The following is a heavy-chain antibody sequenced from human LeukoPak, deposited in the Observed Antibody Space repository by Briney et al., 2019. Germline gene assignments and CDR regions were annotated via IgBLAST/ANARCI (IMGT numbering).Heavy chain of an antibody. V-gene: IGHV1-8*03. CDR3: ARVGSSWYWGYYYYYMDV. CDR1: GYTFTSYD. D-gene: IGHD6-13*01. CDR2: MNPNSGNT. J-gene: IGHJ6*03. Sequence: GASAKVSCKASGYTFTSYDINWVRQATGQGLEWMGWMNPNSGNTGYAQKFQGRVTITRNTSISTAYMELSSLRSEDTAVYYCARVGSSWYWGYYYYYMDVWGKGTTVTISS.